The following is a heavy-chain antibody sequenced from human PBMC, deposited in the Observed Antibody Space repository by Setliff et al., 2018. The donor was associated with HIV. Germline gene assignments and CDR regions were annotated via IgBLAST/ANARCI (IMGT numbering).Heavy chain of an antibody. CDR3: ASEAGASSGWFGY. D-gene: IGHD6-19*01. J-gene: IGHJ5*01. Sequence: GGSLRLSCAASGLTFSNYWMNWVRQAPGKGLEWVASIKQDGSEKYYADSVKGRFTISRDNAKNSLSLQMNSLRAEDMAVYYCASEAGASSGWFGYWGQGTLVTVSS. CDR2: IKQDGSEK. V-gene: IGHV3-7*03. CDR1: GLTFSNYW.